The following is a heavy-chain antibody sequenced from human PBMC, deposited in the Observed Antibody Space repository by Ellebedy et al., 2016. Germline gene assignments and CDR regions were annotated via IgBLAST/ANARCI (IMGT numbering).Heavy chain of an antibody. V-gene: IGHV3-30*03. CDR3: AIEAGFDVDV. Sequence: GGSLRLSXVASGFTFSTYGMHWVRQAPGKGLEWVTFISYDGSNKHYADSVKGRFTISRDNSKNTLYLQMNSLRAEDTAVYYCAIEAGFDVDVWGQGTTVTVSS. CDR1: GFTFSTYG. J-gene: IGHJ6*02. D-gene: IGHD3-10*01. CDR2: ISYDGSNK.